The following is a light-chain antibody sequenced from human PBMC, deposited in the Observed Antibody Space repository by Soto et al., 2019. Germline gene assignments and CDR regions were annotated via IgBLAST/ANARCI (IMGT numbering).Light chain of an antibody. Sequence: PGDRATLSCRASQRVNSNYLAWYQRKPGQAPRLLIYGASNRATDIPYRFSASGSGTHFTLTITRLEAEDFAVYYCQQYDSTPPTFGQGTKVEVK. CDR1: QRVNSNY. V-gene: IGKV3-20*01. J-gene: IGKJ1*01. CDR2: GAS. CDR3: QQYDSTPPT.